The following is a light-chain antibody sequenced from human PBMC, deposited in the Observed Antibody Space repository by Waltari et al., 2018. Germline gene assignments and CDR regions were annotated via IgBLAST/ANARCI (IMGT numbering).Light chain of an antibody. Sequence: QSVLTQPPSASGTPGQRVTISCSGSSSNIGNNPINWYHQLPGTAPKLLIYSNKQRPSGVPDRFSGSKSDTSASLTISGLQSEDEADYYCATWDDNLTGVVFGGGTKLTV. V-gene: IGLV1-44*01. CDR3: ATWDDNLTGVV. CDR2: SNK. J-gene: IGLJ2*01. CDR1: SSNIGNNP.